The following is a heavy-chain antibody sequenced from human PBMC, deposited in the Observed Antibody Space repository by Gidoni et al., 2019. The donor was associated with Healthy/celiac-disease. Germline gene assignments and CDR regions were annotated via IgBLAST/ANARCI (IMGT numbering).Heavy chain of an antibody. Sequence: QVQLVQSGAEVKKPGASVQVSCKASGYTFTGYYMHWVRQAPGQGLEWMGWINPNSGGTNYAQKFQGRVTMTRDTSISTAYMELSRLRSDDTAVYYCARERVTLRCCYWFDPWGQGTLVTVSS. D-gene: IGHD4-17*01. V-gene: IGHV1-2*02. J-gene: IGHJ5*02. CDR2: INPNSGGT. CDR3: ARERVTLRCCYWFDP. CDR1: GYTFTGYY.